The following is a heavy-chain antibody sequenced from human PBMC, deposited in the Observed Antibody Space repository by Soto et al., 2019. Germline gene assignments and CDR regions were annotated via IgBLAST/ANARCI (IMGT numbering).Heavy chain of an antibody. V-gene: IGHV4-31*03. CDR2: NYHSGYT. CDR1: GGSISSGGYY. CDR3: AKWEGLGSDYYYYAMDV. J-gene: IGHJ6*02. D-gene: IGHD1-26*01. Sequence: PSETLSLTCTVSGGSISSGGYYWTWIRQHPGKGLEWIAYNYHSGYTFYNPSVKSRVTMSVDTSKNQFSLKLRSVTAADTAVYYCAKWEGLGSDYYYYAMDVWGQGTTVTVSS.